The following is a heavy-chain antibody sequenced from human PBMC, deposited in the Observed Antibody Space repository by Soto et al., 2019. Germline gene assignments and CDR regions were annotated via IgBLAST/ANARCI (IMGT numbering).Heavy chain of an antibody. CDR2: INAGNGNT. D-gene: IGHD2-2*01. J-gene: IGHJ6*02. Sequence: QAQLVQSGAEAKKPGASVKVSCKASGYTFSNYAMHWVRQAPGQRLEWMGWINAGNGNTKYSQNLQGRVAITRDTSASTAYVEVSSLRSEDTAVYYCARVYCSTPTCYGYYAMDVWGQGTTVTVSS. CDR1: GYTFSNYA. V-gene: IGHV1-3*01. CDR3: ARVYCSTPTCYGYYAMDV.